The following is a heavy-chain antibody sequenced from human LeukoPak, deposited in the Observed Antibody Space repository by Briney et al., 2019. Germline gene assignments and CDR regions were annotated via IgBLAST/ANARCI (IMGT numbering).Heavy chain of an antibody. D-gene: IGHD6-13*01. Sequence: GGSLRLSCAASGFTFSDYYMSWIRQAPGKGLEWVSYISSSGSTIYYADSVKGRFTISRDNAKNSLDLQMNSLKVEDTAVYYCATPAAGPGAEYSLYWGQGTLVIVS. CDR1: GFTFSDYY. J-gene: IGHJ1*01. CDR3: ATPAAGPGAEYSLY. V-gene: IGHV3-11*04. CDR2: ISSSGSTI.